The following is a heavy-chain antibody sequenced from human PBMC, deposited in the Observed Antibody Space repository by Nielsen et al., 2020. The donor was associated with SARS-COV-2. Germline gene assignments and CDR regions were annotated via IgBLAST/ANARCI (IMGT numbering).Heavy chain of an antibody. Sequence: GESLKISCAASGFTVNSNYMSWVRQAPGKGLEWVSGLHSGGSSYYVASVKGRFTISRDNSKNTLYLQMNSLTAEDTAVYYCAKGGYYGSGSYYNDDYYYYMDVWGKGTTVTVSS. CDR2: LHSGGSS. CDR1: GFTVNSNY. CDR3: AKGGYYGSGSYYNDDYYYYMDV. D-gene: IGHD3-10*01. V-gene: IGHV3-53*01. J-gene: IGHJ6*03.